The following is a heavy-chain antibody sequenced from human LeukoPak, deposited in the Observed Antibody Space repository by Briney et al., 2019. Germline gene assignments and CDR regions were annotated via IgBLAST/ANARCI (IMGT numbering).Heavy chain of an antibody. Sequence: PGRSLRLSCAASGFTFSGYGMHWVRQAPGKGLEGVAVISYDGSNKYYADSVKGRFTISRDNSKNTLYLQMNSLRAEDTAVYYCAKEYSSGGVHYWYFDLWGRGTLVTVSS. D-gene: IGHD6-19*01. J-gene: IGHJ2*01. CDR2: ISYDGSNK. CDR1: GFTFSGYG. CDR3: AKEYSSGGVHYWYFDL. V-gene: IGHV3-30*18.